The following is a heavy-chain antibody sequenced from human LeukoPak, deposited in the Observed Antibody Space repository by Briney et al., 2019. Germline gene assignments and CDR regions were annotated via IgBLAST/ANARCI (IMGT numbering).Heavy chain of an antibody. Sequence: PGGSLRLSCTASGFPFYSYWMTWVRQTPGKGLEWVANIKQNESDKYYVDSVKGRFTISRDNAKNSLYLQMNSLRAEDTAVYYCAKFPGYSSGHAADYWGQGTLVTVSS. CDR3: AKFPGYSSGHAADY. V-gene: IGHV3-7*03. J-gene: IGHJ4*02. CDR1: GFPFYSYW. D-gene: IGHD6-19*01. CDR2: IKQNESDK.